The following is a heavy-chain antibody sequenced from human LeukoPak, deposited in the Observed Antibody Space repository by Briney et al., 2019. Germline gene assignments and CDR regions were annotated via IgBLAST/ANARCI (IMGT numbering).Heavy chain of an antibody. CDR1: GFTFSSYS. CDR3: ARDPNSVVGATRGWFDP. J-gene: IGHJ5*02. V-gene: IGHV3-48*01. CDR2: ISSSSSTI. Sequence: PGGSLRLSCAASGFTFSSYSMNWVRQAPGKGLEWVSYISSSSSTIYYADSVKGRFTISRDNAKNSLYLQMNSLRAEDTAVYYCARDPNSVVGATRGWFDPWGQGTLVTVSS. D-gene: IGHD1-26*01.